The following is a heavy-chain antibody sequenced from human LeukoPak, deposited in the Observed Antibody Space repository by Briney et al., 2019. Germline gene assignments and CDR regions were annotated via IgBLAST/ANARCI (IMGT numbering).Heavy chain of an antibody. CDR2: IIPIFGTA. D-gene: IGHD3-10*01. V-gene: IGHV1-69*01. J-gene: IGHJ4*02. CDR3: ARDLVRGVITPGY. Sequence: ASVKVSCKASGGTFSSYAISWVRQAPGQGLEWMGGIIPIFGTANYAQKFQGRVTITADESTSTAYMELSSLRSEDTAVYYCARDLVRGVITPGYRGQGTLVTVSS. CDR1: GGTFSSYA.